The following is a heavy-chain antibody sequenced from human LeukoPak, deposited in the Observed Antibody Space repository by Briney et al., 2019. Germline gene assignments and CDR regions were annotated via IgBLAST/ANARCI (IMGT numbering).Heavy chain of an antibody. CDR3: ARAHVGYSSGWSYYFDY. CDR1: GFTVSSNY. J-gene: IGHJ4*02. Sequence: GGSLRLSCAASGFTVSSNYMSWVRQAPGKGLEWVSVIYSGGSTYYADSVKGRFTISRDNSKNTLYLQMNSLRAEDTAVYYCARAHVGYSSGWSYYFDYWGQGTLVTVSS. D-gene: IGHD6-19*01. V-gene: IGHV3-66*02. CDR2: IYSGGST.